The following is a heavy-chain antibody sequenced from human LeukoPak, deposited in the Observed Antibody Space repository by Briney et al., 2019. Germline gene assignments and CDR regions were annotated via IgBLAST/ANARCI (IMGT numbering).Heavy chain of an antibody. CDR1: GFTFSSYS. Sequence: PGGSLRLSCAASGFTFSSYSMNWVRQAPGKGLEWVSYISSSSSTIYYADSVKGRFTISRDNAKNSLYLQMSSLRAEDTAVYYCARDFGGLGGYYTPHDYWGQGTLVTVSS. CDR2: ISSSSSTI. J-gene: IGHJ4*02. D-gene: IGHD3-3*01. CDR3: ARDFGGLGGYYTPHDY. V-gene: IGHV3-48*04.